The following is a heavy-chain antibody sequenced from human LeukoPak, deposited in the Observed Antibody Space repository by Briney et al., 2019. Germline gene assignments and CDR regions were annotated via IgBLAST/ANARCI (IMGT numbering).Heavy chain of an antibody. D-gene: IGHD6-6*01. Sequence: GGSLRLSCAASGFTFSDYYMSWIRQAPGKGLVWVSRINSDGSSTSYADSVKGRFTISRDNAKNTLYLQINSLRAEDTAVYYCARSSYSSSSSVWGQGTMVTVSS. J-gene: IGHJ3*01. V-gene: IGHV3-74*01. CDR2: INSDGSST. CDR3: ARSSYSSSSSV. CDR1: GFTFSDYY.